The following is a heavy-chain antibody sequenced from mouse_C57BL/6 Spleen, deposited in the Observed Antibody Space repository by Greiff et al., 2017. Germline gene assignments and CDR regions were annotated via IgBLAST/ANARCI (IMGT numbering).Heavy chain of an antibody. D-gene: IGHD4-1*01. J-gene: IGHJ4*01. CDR3: ARPSNWDGAMDY. CDR2: IDPSDSET. Sequence: VQLKQPGAELVRPGSSVKLSCKASGYTFTSYWMHWVKQRPIQGLEWIGNIDPSDSETHYNQKFKDKATLTVDKSSSTAYMQLSSLTSEDSAVYYCARPSNWDGAMDYWGQGTSVTVSS. CDR1: GYTFTSYW. V-gene: IGHV1-52*01.